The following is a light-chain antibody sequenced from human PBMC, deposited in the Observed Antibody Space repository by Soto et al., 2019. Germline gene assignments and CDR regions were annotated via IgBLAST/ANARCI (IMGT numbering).Light chain of an antibody. Sequence: QSVLTQPPSVSGAPGQRVTISCAGGSSSIGAGYDVHWYQQLPGTAPKLLIYGNFNRPSGVPDRYSGSKSGTSASLAITGLQAGDEADYYCQSYDSSLSGVVFGGGTKLTVL. CDR1: SSSIGAGYD. V-gene: IGLV1-40*01. CDR3: QSYDSSLSGVV. J-gene: IGLJ2*01. CDR2: GNF.